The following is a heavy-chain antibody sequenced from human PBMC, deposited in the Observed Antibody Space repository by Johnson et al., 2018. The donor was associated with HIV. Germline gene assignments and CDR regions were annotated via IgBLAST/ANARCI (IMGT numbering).Heavy chain of an antibody. Sequence: QVQLVESGGGVVQPGRSLRLSCEASGFSFSEYSVNWVRQAPGKGLEWVAVTSYDGSNKYYADSVKGRFTISRDNSKNTLYLQMNSLRAEDTAVYYCATPQEGYSAFDIWGQGTMVTVSS. CDR3: ATPQEGYSAFDI. CDR1: GFSFSEYS. V-gene: IGHV3-30*04. J-gene: IGHJ3*02. CDR2: TSYDGSNK. D-gene: IGHD2-15*01.